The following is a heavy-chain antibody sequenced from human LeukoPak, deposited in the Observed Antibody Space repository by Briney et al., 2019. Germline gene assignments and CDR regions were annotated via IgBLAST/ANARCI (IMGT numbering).Heavy chain of an antibody. CDR1: GYSFTAYY. D-gene: IGHD5-12*01. Sequence: ASVKVPCKASGYSFTAYYIHWVRQAPGQGLEWMGWINPNSGGTNYAQKFQGRVTMTRDTSINIAYLELSRLRSDDTAVYYCARDLVQWLRFPCWWGQGTLVTVSS. V-gene: IGHV1-2*02. J-gene: IGHJ4*02. CDR3: ARDLVQWLRFPCW. CDR2: INPNSGGT.